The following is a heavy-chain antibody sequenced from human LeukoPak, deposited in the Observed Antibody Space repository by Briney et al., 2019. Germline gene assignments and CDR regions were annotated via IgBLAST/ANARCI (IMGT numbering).Heavy chain of an antibody. V-gene: IGHV4-30-4*01. J-gene: IGHJ4*02. Sequence: PSETLSLTCTVSGGSISSGDYYWSWIRQPPGKGLEWIGYIYYSGSTYYNPSLKSRVTISVDTSKNQFSLKLSSVTAADTAVYYCARGRYYDSSGYYYFDYWGQGTLVTVSS. CDR3: ARGRYYDSSGYYYFDY. CDR1: GGSISSGDYY. CDR2: IYYSGST. D-gene: IGHD3-22*01.